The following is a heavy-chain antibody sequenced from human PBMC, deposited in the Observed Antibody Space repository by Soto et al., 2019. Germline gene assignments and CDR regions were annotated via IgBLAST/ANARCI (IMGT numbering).Heavy chain of an antibody. V-gene: IGHV3-30-3*01. J-gene: IGHJ5*02. CDR3: ARAPCSSISCYPSNWFDP. D-gene: IGHD2-2*01. CDR2: ISYDGSDK. Sequence: PGGSLRLSCAASGFTFSSYAMHWVRQAPGKGLEWVAVISYDGSDKYYPDSVKGRFTISRDNSKNTLYLQMNSLRTEDTAVYYCARAPCSSISCYPSNWFDPWGQGTLVTVSS. CDR1: GFTFSSYA.